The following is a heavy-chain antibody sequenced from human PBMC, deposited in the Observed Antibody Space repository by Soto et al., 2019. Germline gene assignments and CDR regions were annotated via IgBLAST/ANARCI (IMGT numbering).Heavy chain of an antibody. V-gene: IGHV4-59*01. Sequence: QVQLQESGPGLVKPSETLSLTCTVSGGSISSYYWSWIRQPPGKGLEWIGYIYYSGSTNYNPSLTSRVTISVDTSKNQFSLKLSSVTAADTAVYYCARDASSGWYYFDYWGQGTLVTVSS. CDR3: ARDASSGWYYFDY. CDR2: IYYSGST. J-gene: IGHJ4*02. D-gene: IGHD6-19*01. CDR1: GGSISSYY.